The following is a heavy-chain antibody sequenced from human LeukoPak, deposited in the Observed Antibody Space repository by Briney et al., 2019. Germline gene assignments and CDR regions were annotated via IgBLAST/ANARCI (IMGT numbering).Heavy chain of an antibody. D-gene: IGHD3-9*01. CDR3: ARLPPYDILTGGTFDI. CDR2: IYYSGTT. CDR1: GGAIDNYD. Sequence: PETLSLTCSVSGGAIDNYDGRWIRQPPGKGLEWIGYIYYSGTTHYNPSFKSRVTMSVDTSKNEFSLKVNSVTAAETGMYYCARLPPYDILTGGTFDIWGQGTMVTVAS. V-gene: IGHV4-59*01. J-gene: IGHJ3*02.